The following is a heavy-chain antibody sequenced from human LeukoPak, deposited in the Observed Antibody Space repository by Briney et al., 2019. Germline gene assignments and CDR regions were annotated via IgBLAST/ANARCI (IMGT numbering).Heavy chain of an antibody. Sequence: SETLSLTCAVYGGSFSGYYWSWIRQPPGKGLEWIGEINHSGSTNYNPSLKSRVTISVDTSKSQFSLKLSSVTAADTAVYYCARGRLTIFGVVTGYNWFDPWGQGTLVTVSS. D-gene: IGHD3-3*01. CDR1: GGSFSGYY. J-gene: IGHJ5*02. CDR3: ARGRLTIFGVVTGYNWFDP. V-gene: IGHV4-34*01. CDR2: INHSGST.